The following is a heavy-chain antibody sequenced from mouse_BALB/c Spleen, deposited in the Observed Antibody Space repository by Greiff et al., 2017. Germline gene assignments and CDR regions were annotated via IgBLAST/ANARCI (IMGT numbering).Heavy chain of an antibody. CDR2: INPSNGRT. CDR3: ARDGGWLLRFAY. J-gene: IGHJ3*01. CDR1: GYTFTSYW. V-gene: IGHV1S81*02. Sequence: QVQLQQPGAELVKPGASVKLSCKASGYTFTSYWMHWVKQRPGQGLEWIGAINPSNGRTNYNEKFKSKATLTVDKSSSTAYMQLSSLTSEDTAVYYCARDGGWLLRFAYWGQGTLVTVSA. D-gene: IGHD2-3*01.